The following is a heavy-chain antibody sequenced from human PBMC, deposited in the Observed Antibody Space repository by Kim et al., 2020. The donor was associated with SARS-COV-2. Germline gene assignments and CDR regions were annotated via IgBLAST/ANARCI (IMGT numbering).Heavy chain of an antibody. D-gene: IGHD6-13*01. J-gene: IGHJ4*02. CDR3: TRGRVLAASGTGRYDY. CDR1: GFTFSNYG. Sequence: GGSLRLSCAASGFTFSNYGMHWVRQAPGKGLEWVGLISFDGTKNLYADSVKGRFTISRDNSENILYLQMSSLRAEDTAVYYCTRGRVLAASGTGRYDYWGQGAPVTVSS. CDR2: ISFDGTKN. V-gene: IGHV3-30-3*01.